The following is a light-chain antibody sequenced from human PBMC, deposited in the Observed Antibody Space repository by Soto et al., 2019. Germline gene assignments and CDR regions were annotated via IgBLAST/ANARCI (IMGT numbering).Light chain of an antibody. CDR1: QSISTY. CDR2: GAS. CDR3: QQYNSYSQT. J-gene: IGKJ1*01. V-gene: IGKV1-5*01. Sequence: DIQMTQSPSSLSVSIGDRVTITCRASQSISTYLNWYEQKPGKAPNLLIYGASTLQSGVPSRFSGSGSGTEFTLTISSLQPDDFATYYCQQYNSYSQTFGQGTKVDIK.